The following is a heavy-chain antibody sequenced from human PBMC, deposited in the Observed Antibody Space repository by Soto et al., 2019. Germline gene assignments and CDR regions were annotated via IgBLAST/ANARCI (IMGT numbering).Heavy chain of an antibody. J-gene: IGHJ4*02. CDR1: GGSISTDDYW. CDR3: ARGPSGDKVDS. V-gene: IGHV4-30-4*01. Sequence: QVQLQESGPGLVKPSQTLSLTCTVSGGSISTDDYWWSWIRQSPDMGLEWIGHIYDGERTYNNPSLESRVTMSVDTSKSQLSLTLSSVSAADTAVYYCARGPSGDKVDSWGQGTLVTVSS. D-gene: IGHD7-27*01. CDR2: IYDGERT.